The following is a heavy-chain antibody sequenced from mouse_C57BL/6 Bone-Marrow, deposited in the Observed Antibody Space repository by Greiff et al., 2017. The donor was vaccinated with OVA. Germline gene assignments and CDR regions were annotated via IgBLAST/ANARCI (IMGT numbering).Heavy chain of an antibody. CDR2: IYPRDGST. CDR1: GYTFTDHT. CDR3: ASLYYDYDRNY. J-gene: IGHJ2*01. Sequence: QVQLQQPGAELVKPGASVKLSCKASGYTFTDHTIHWMKQRPEQGLEWIGYIYPRDGSTKYNEKFKGKATLTADKSSSTAYMQLNSLTSEDSAVYFCASLYYDYDRNYWGQGTTLTVSS. V-gene: IGHV1-78*01. D-gene: IGHD2-4*01.